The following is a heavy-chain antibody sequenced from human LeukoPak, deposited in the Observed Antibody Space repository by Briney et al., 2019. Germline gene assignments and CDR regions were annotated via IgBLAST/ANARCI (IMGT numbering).Heavy chain of an antibody. D-gene: IGHD6-6*01. Sequence: PSETLSLTCAVYGGSFSGYYWSWIRQPPGKGLEWIGEINHSGSTNYNPSRKSRVTISVDTSKKQFSLKLSSVTAADTAVYYCARHGYRGRSSSVVNYYYYYYMDVWGKGTTVTVSS. CDR3: ARHGYRGRSSSVVNYYYYYYMDV. J-gene: IGHJ6*03. CDR2: INHSGST. V-gene: IGHV4-34*01. CDR1: GGSFSGYY.